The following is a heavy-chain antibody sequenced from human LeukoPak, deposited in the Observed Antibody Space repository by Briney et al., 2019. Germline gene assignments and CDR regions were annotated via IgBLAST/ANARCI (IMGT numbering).Heavy chain of an antibody. D-gene: IGHD3-10*01. V-gene: IGHV3-49*03. CDR1: GVTFGDYA. CDR2: VRTKTHGGAP. J-gene: IGHJ5*02. CDR3: ARVNFRDYRGYTWFEP. Sequence: GGSLRLSCTGSGVTFGDYAVTWFRQAQGKGLEWVGFVRTKTHGGAPETAASVKGRFNVSRDDSEGIAYLQMTSLRTEDTAMYYCARVNFRDYRGYTWFEPWGQGTLVTVSS.